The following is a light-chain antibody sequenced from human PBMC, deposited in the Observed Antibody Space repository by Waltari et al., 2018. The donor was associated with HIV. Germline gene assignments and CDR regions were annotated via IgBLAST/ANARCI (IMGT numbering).Light chain of an antibody. Sequence: QSALTQPPSVSGSPGQSVTISCTGTNSDVGSYNRVPWYQLPPGTAPKLMIYEFNSRPSGFPDRFSGSKSDNTASLTISGLQAEDEADYYCSSYTSSSTLWMFGGGTKLTVL. CDR3: SSYTSSSTLWM. J-gene: IGLJ3*02. CDR1: NSDVGSYNR. V-gene: IGLV2-18*02. CDR2: EFN.